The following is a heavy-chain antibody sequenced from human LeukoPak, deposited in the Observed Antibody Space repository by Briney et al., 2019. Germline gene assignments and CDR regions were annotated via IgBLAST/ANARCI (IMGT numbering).Heavy chain of an antibody. CDR3: ARDHGVQLRLGVDGMDV. J-gene: IGHJ6*02. Sequence: NPGGSLRLSCAASGFTFSSYAMSWVRQAPGKGLEWVSVIRSDGTTDYADSVKGRFDVSRDNFKNTLYLQMNSLRAEDTAVYYCARDHGVQLRLGVDGMDVWGQGTTVTVSS. D-gene: IGHD1-1*01. CDR1: GFTFSSYA. CDR2: IRSDGTT. V-gene: IGHV3-66*01.